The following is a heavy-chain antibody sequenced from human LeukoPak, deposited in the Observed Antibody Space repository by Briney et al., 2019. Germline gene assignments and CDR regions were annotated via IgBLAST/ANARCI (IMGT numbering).Heavy chain of an antibody. J-gene: IGHJ5*02. D-gene: IGHD3-9*01. Sequence: SVKFSCKASEGTFSSYAISWVRQAPGQGLEWMGGIIPIFGTANYAQKFQGRVTITADESTSTAYMELSSLRSEDTAVYYCARGAPGGDILTGWFDPWGQGTLVTVSS. V-gene: IGHV1-69*13. CDR1: EGTFSSYA. CDR2: IIPIFGTA. CDR3: ARGAPGGDILTGWFDP.